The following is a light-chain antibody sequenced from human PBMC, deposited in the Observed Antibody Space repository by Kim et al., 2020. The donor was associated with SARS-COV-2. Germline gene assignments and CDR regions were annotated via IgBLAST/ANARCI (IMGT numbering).Light chain of an antibody. Sequence: QAVVTQPASVSGSPGQSITISCTGTSSDIGGYKYVSWYQQHPGKAPKLMIYDVSKRPSGVANRFSGSKSGNTASLTISGLQAGDEADYYCSSYTSSSTYYVFGTGTKVTVL. J-gene: IGLJ1*01. V-gene: IGLV2-14*01. CDR1: SSDIGGYKY. CDR3: SSYTSSSTYYV. CDR2: DVS.